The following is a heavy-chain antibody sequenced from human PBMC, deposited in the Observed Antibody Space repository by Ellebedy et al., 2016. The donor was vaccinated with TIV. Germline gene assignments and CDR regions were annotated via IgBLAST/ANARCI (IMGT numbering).Heavy chain of an antibody. Sequence: PGGSLRLSCAASGFTLNNYDMNWARQAPGKGLEWIAYISTNGAIIAYADSVKGRFTISRDNAKNPLYLQMNSLRDEDTAVYHCVRRAVDFWGPGTLVTVSS. J-gene: IGHJ4*02. CDR3: VRRAVDF. CDR1: GFTLNNYD. CDR2: ISTNGAII. V-gene: IGHV3-48*02.